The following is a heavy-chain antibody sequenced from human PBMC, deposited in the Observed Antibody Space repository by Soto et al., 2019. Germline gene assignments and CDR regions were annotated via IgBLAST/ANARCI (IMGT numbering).Heavy chain of an antibody. V-gene: IGHV1-69*12. D-gene: IGHD2-2*01. CDR3: AREAGDIVLVPAAY. Sequence: QVQLVQSGAEVKKPGSSVKVSCKASGGTFSSYAISWVRQAPGQGLEWMGGIIPIFGTANYAQKFQGRVTITADEPTSTAYMELSSLRSEDTGVYYCAREAGDIVLVPAAYWGQGTLVTVSS. J-gene: IGHJ4*02. CDR1: GGTFSSYA. CDR2: IIPIFGTA.